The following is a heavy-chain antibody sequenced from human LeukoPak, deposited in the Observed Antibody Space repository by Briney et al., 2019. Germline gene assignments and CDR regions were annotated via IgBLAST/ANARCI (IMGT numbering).Heavy chain of an antibody. D-gene: IGHD6-19*01. CDR3: ARGSAVAGSRFPFDL. CDR1: GYTFTGYY. CDR2: INPNSGGT. Sequence: KPGGSLRLSCAASGYTFTGYYMHWVRQAPGQGLEWMGWINPNSGGTKYAQKFQARVTMTRDTSISTAYMELSRLTPDDTAVYSCARGSAVAGSRFPFDLWGQGTVVTVSS. J-gene: IGHJ3*01. V-gene: IGHV1-2*02.